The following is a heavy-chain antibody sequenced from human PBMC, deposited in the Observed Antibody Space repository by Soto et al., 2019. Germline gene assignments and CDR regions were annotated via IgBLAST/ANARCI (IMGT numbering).Heavy chain of an antibody. CDR1: GFTFSSYN. J-gene: IGHJ4*02. CDR3: ARENNYNSSVYYVPLDY. V-gene: IGHV3-21*01. CDR2: ISSSSSYI. D-gene: IGHD3-22*01. Sequence: SLRLSCAASGFTFSSYNMNWVRQAPGKGLEWVSSISSSSSYIYYADSVKGRFTISRDNAKNSLYLQMNSLRAEDTAVYYCARENNYNSSVYYVPLDYWAEEPLVTVSS.